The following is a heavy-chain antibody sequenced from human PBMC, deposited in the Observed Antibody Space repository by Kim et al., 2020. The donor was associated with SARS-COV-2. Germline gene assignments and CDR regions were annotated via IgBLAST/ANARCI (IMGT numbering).Heavy chain of an antibody. CDR1: GGSFSGYY. CDR2: INHSGST. CDR3: ARVLRAYCGGDCATPWYFDL. Sequence: SETLSLTCAVYGGSFSGYYWSWIRQPPGKGLEWIGEINHSGSTNYNPSLKSRVTISVDTSKNQFSLKLSSVTAADTAVYYCARVLRAYCGGDCATPWYFDLWGRGNLVTVSS. D-gene: IGHD2-21*02. J-gene: IGHJ2*01. V-gene: IGHV4-34*01.